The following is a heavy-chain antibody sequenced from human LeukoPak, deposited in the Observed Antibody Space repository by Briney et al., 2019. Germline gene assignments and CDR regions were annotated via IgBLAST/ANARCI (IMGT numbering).Heavy chain of an antibody. CDR3: ARAPHFFDTSGSRYYFDY. D-gene: IGHD3-22*01. J-gene: IGHJ4*02. CDR1: GGSIRSTNYY. Sequence: PSETLSLTCTVSGGSIRSTNYYWGWIRQPPGKGLEWIGSIYYSGNTYHSPSLMSRFTISVDTSKNQFSLKLSSVTAADTAVYYCARAPHFFDTSGSRYYFDYWGQGALVTVSS. V-gene: IGHV4-39*07. CDR2: IYYSGNT.